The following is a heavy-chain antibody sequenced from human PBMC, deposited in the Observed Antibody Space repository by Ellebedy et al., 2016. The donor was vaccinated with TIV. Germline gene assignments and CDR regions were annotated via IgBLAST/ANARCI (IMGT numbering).Heavy chain of an antibody. Sequence: AASVKVSCKASGYTFTSNYMHWVRQPPGQGLEWMGIINHSGGSTSYAQKFQGRVTVTRETATSTVYMELNSLRSEDTAVDHCARGGDSSGYLFDYWGQGTLVTVSS. CDR1: GYTFTSNY. J-gene: IGHJ4*02. D-gene: IGHD3-22*01. V-gene: IGHV1-46*01. CDR2: INHSGGST. CDR3: ARGGDSSGYLFDY.